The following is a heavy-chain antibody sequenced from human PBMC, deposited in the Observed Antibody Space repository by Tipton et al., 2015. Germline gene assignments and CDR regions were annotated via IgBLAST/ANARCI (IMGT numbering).Heavy chain of an antibody. CDR3: ARGSRSSWTVTFDY. J-gene: IGHJ4*02. V-gene: IGHV4-31*03. Sequence: TLSLTCTVSGDSISSGGSYWSWIRHYPGKGLEWIGYILYGKSTYYNPSLRSRLSVSVDTSKNQFSLNLISVTGADTAVYYCARGSRSSWTVTFDYWGQGTLVTVSS. CDR2: ILYGKST. CDR1: GDSISSGGSY. D-gene: IGHD6-13*01.